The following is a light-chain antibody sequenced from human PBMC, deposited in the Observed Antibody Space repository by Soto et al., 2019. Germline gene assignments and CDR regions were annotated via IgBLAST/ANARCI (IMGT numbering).Light chain of an antibody. V-gene: IGKV1-27*01. CDR1: QGIRNF. J-gene: IGKJ3*01. Sequence: DIQMTQSPTSLSASVGDRVTITCRASQGIRNFVAWYQQKPGKAPKLLIYAASTLQSEVPSRFSGSGSGTXXXXTXXXLQXEDXATYXCQKYSSVPVFGPGTKVEIK. CDR2: AAS. CDR3: QKYSSVPV.